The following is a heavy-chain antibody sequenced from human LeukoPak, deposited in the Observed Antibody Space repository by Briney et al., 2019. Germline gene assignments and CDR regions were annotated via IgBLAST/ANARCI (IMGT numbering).Heavy chain of an antibody. CDR2: IYPDSGGT. CDR3: ARDYSGYDYRGSYFDY. CDR1: GYSFTGYY. Sequence: ASVKVSCRASGYSFTGYYMHWVRQAPGQGLEWMGWIYPDSGGTNYAQNFQGRVTMTRDTSISTAYMELSRLRSDDTAVYYCARDYSGYDYRGSYFDYWGQGSLVTVSS. V-gene: IGHV1-2*02. D-gene: IGHD5-12*01. J-gene: IGHJ4*02.